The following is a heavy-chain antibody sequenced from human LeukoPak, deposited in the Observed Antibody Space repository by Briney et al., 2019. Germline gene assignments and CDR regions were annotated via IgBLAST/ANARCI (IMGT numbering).Heavy chain of an antibody. CDR3: ARDSNYYGSGSYYKPDY. CDR1: GYTFTGYY. J-gene: IGHJ4*02. CDR2: INPNSGGT. V-gene: IGHV1-2*02. Sequence: ASVKVSCKASGYTFTGYYMHWVRQAPGQGLEWMGWINPNSGGTNYAQKFQGRVTMTRDTSISTAYMELSRLRSDDTAVYYCARDSNYYGSGSYYKPDYWGQGTLVTVSS. D-gene: IGHD3-10*01.